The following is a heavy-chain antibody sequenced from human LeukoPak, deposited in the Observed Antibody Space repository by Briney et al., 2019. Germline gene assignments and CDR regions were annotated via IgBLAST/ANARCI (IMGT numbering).Heavy chain of an antibody. CDR1: GGSFSSYY. D-gene: IGHD6-13*01. CDR3: ARGRGAWGAAALLHYGMDV. Sequence: PSETMSLACAVYGGSFSSYYWSWVRQPPGKGLEWIGEINHSGSTNYNPSLKSRVTISVVTSKNQFSLKMSSVTAADTAVYYCARGRGAWGAAALLHYGMDVWGKGTTVTVSS. V-gene: IGHV4-34*01. J-gene: IGHJ6*04. CDR2: INHSGST.